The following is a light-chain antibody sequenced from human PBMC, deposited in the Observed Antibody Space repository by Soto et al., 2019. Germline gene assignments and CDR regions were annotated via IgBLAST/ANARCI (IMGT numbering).Light chain of an antibody. J-gene: IGKJ1*01. V-gene: IGKV1-5*03. Sequence: DIPMTQSPSTLSGSVGDRVTITCRASQTISSWLAWSQQKPGTAPKLLIDKASTLKSGVPSMFSGSGSGTEFTLTISSLQPDDFATYYCQHYKSYSEAFGQGTKVDIK. CDR2: KAS. CDR1: QTISSW. CDR3: QHYKSYSEA.